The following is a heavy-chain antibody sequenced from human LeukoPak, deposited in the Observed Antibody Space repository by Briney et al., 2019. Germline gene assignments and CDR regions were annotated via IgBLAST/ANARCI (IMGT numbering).Heavy chain of an antibody. CDR2: IKQDGSEK. D-gene: IGHD3-10*01. J-gene: IGHJ3*02. V-gene: IGHV3-7*01. CDR1: GFTFSSYW. CDR3: ARGGSYYNEAFDI. Sequence: QSGGSLRLSCAASGFTFSSYWMSWVRQAPGKGLEWVANIKQDGSEKYYVDSVKGRFTISRDNAKNSLYLQMTSLRAEDTAVYYCARGGSYYNEAFDIWGQGTMVTVSS.